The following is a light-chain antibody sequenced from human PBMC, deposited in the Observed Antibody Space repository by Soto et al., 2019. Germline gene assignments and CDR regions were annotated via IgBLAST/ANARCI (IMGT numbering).Light chain of an antibody. CDR1: QGISNY. CDR3: QTYDSAPLFT. V-gene: IGKV1-27*01. Sequence: DIQMTQSPSSLSASVGDRVTITCRASQGISNYLAWYQQKPGKVPKLLIYAASTLPSGAPSRFSGSASGTDFNLTISRLQPEDVASYSCQTYDSAPLFTFRPGPQVDIQ. J-gene: IGKJ3*01. CDR2: AAS.